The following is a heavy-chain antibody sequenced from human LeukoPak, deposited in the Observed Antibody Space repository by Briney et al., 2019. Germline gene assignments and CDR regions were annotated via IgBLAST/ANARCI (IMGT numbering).Heavy chain of an antibody. D-gene: IGHD1-7*01. J-gene: IGHJ6*03. CDR1: GYTFTSYG. Sequence: ASVKVSCKASGYTFTSYGISWVRQAPGQGLEWMGWISAYNGNTNYAQKLQGRVTMTTDTSTSTAYMELRSLRSDDTAVYYCARGKIGTGTTSRFYYYMDVWGKGTTVTVSS. V-gene: IGHV1-18*01. CDR2: ISAYNGNT. CDR3: ARGKIGTGTTSRFYYYMDV.